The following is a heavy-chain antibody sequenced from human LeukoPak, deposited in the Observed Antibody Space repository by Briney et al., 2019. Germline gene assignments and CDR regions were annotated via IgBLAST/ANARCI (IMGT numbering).Heavy chain of an antibody. CDR2: IYNSGST. V-gene: IGHV4-59*01. D-gene: IGHD3-3*01. CDR1: GGSISSYY. CDR3: ARSVYDFWSGYYGY. Sequence: PSETLSLTCTASGGSISSYYWSWIRQPPGKGLEWIGYIYNSGSTNYNPSLKSRVTMSVDTSKNQFSLRLTSVTAADTAVYYRARSVYDFWSGYYGYWGQGTLVTVSS. J-gene: IGHJ4*02.